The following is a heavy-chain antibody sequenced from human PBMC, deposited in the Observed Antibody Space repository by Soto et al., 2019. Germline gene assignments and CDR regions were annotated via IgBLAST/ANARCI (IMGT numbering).Heavy chain of an antibody. CDR1: GFTFSNDW. CDR2: VKSKTDGGTT. J-gene: IGHJ4*02. D-gene: IGHD2-2*01. V-gene: IGHV3-15*01. Sequence: EVQLVESGGDLVKPGGSLRLSCAASGFTFSNDWMTWVRQAPGKGLEWVGHVKSKTDGGTTDYAAPGKGRLTISRDDSENTVYLQMTSLKPEDTAVYYCATPPGFYASAPFDYWGQGTLVTVSS. CDR3: ATPPGFYASAPFDY.